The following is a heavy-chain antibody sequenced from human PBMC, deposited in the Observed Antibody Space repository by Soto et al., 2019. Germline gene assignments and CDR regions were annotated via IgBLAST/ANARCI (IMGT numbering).Heavy chain of an antibody. Sequence: GESLKISCKGSGYSFAIYSIGWVRQMPGKGLEWMGIIYAGDSDTRYSPSFQGQVTISVDNSMSTAYLQWSSLKASDTAIYYCARHTSNYYGMDVWGQGTTVTVSS. CDR1: GYSFAIYS. J-gene: IGHJ6*02. CDR3: ARHTSNYYGMDV. CDR2: IYAGDSDT. V-gene: IGHV5-51*01.